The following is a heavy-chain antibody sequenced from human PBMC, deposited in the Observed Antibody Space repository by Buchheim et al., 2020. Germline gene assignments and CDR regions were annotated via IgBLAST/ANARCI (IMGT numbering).Heavy chain of an antibody. CDR2: INPNSGGT. J-gene: IGHJ5*02. CDR1: GYTFTGYY. V-gene: IGHV1-2*02. Sequence: QVQLVQSGAEVKKPGASVKVSCKASGYTFTGYYMHWVRQAPGQGLEWMGWINPNSGGTNYAQKFQGRVTMTRDTSMNTAYMELSRLRSDDTAVYFCARMRFWRGNHRMYNWFDPWGQGTL. CDR3: ARMRFWRGNHRMYNWFDP. D-gene: IGHD3-3*01.